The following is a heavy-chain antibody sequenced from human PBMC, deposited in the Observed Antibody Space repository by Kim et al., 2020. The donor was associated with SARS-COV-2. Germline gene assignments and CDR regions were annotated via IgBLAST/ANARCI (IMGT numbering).Heavy chain of an antibody. CDR1: GGSISSGGYS. CDR2: IYHSGST. J-gene: IGHJ4*02. CDR3: ARGNYYDSSGYYFYFDY. D-gene: IGHD3-22*01. Sequence: SETLSLTCAVSGGSISSGGYSWSWIRQPPGKGLEWIGYIYHSGSTYYNPSLKSRVTISVDRSKNQFSLKLSSVTAADTAVYYCARGNYYDSSGYYFYFDYWGQGTLVTVSS. V-gene: IGHV4-30-2*01.